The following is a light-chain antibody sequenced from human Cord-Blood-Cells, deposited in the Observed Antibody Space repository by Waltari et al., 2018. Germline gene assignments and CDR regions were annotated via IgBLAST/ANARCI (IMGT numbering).Light chain of an antibody. CDR3: QQSYSTPYT. CDR2: AAS. Sequence: DIQMTQSPSSLSASVGDRVTITCRASQSISSYLNWYQKKPGKAPKLLIYAASSLQSGVPSRFSGSGSGTDFTRTISSLQPEEFATYYCQQSYSTPYTFGQGTKLEIK. CDR1: QSISSY. J-gene: IGKJ2*01. V-gene: IGKV1-39*01.